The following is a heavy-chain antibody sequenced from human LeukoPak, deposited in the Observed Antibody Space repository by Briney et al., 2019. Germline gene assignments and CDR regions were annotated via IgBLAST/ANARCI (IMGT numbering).Heavy chain of an antibody. CDR1: GGTFSSYA. CDR3: ARANFNYYDSSGYHPFDY. J-gene: IGHJ4*02. V-gene: IGHV1-69*05. Sequence: ASVKVSCKASGGTFSSYAISWVRQAPGQGLEWMGGIIPIFGTANYAQKFQGRVTITTDESTSTAYMELGSLRSEDTAVYYCARANFNYYDSSGYHPFDYWGQGTLVTVSS. CDR2: IIPIFGTA. D-gene: IGHD3-22*01.